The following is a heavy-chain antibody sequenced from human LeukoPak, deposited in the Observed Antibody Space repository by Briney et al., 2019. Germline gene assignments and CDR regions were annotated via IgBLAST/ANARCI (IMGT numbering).Heavy chain of an antibody. CDR3: ARVSGGGIVVVPAAPGDY. Sequence: GSLRLSCAASGFTFSGYAMSWVRQPPGKGLEWVSTVTGTGGTTYYADSVKGRFTISRDNSKNTLYLQMNSLRAEDTAVYYCARVSGGGIVVVPAAPGDYWGQGTLVTVSS. D-gene: IGHD2-2*01. CDR2: VTGTGGTT. V-gene: IGHV3-23*01. CDR1: GFTFSGYA. J-gene: IGHJ4*02.